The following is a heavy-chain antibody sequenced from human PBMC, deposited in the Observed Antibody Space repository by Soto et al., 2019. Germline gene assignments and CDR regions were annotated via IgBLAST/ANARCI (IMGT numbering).Heavy chain of an antibody. D-gene: IGHD3-16*02. CDR3: ARDQSFYRHYYYGIDV. CDR1: GYPFTSYG. V-gene: IGHV1-18*01. CDR2: ISPYNGNT. J-gene: IGHJ6*02. Sequence: QVHLVQSGAEVKKPGASVKVSCKTSGYPFTSYGIGWVRQAPGQGLEWMAWISPYNGNTYYAQKVQGRVTMTTDTYTNTVYMELRSLISDDTAVYYCARDQSFYRHYYYGIDVWGHGTTITVSS.